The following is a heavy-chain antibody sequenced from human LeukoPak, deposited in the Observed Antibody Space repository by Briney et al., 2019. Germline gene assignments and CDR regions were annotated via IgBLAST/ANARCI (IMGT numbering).Heavy chain of an antibody. Sequence: PSETLSLTCTVSNGSISSDTYFWSWIRQPAGKGLEWIGRIYISGGTHYNPSLKSRVTISVDTSKNQFSLRLSSVTAADTAVYYCARKNVAVAGSPFDYWGQGTLVTVSS. CDR1: NGSISSDTYF. J-gene: IGHJ4*02. V-gene: IGHV4-61*02. CDR3: ARKNVAVAGSPFDY. D-gene: IGHD6-19*01. CDR2: IYISGGT.